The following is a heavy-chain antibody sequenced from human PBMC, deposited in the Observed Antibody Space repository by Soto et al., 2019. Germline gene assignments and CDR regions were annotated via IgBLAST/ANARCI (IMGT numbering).Heavy chain of an antibody. CDR1: GGSTSSYY. D-gene: IGHD3-22*01. CDR3: ARVGYYDSSGYYYFDY. J-gene: IGHJ4*02. CDR2: IYYSGST. V-gene: IGHV4-59*01. Sequence: SETLSLTCTVSGGSTSSYYWSWIRQPPGKGLEWIGYIYYSGSTNYNPSLKSRVTISVDTSKNQFSLKLTSVTAADTAVYYCARVGYYDSSGYYYFDYWGQGTLVTVSS.